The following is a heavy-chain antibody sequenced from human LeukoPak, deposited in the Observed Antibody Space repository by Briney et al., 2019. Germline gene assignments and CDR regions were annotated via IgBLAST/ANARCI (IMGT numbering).Heavy chain of an antibody. J-gene: IGHJ3*02. CDR3: AKVPTDTYYYDSSPTSAFDI. V-gene: IGHV3-30*18. CDR1: GFTFSSYG. CDR2: ISYDGSNK. Sequence: GGPLRLSCAASGFTFSSYGMHWVRQAPGKGLEWVAVISYDGSNKYYADSVKGRFTISRDNSKNTLYLQMNSLRAEDTAVYYCAKVPTDTYYYDSSPTSAFDIWGQGTMVTVSS. D-gene: IGHD3-22*01.